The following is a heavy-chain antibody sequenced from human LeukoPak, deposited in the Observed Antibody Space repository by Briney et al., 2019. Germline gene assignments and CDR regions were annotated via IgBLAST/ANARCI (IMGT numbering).Heavy chain of an antibody. CDR3: ARDNSVGDNAWWFDP. J-gene: IGHJ5*02. CDR2: MNPNSGNT. D-gene: IGHD1-26*01. CDR1: GYTFTSYD. Sequence: ASVKVSCKASGYTFTSYDINWVRQATGQGLEWMGWMNPNSGNTGYAQKFQGRVTMTRDMSTSTDYMELSSLRSEDTAIYYCARDNSVGDNAWWFDPWGQGTLVTVSS. V-gene: IGHV1-8*01.